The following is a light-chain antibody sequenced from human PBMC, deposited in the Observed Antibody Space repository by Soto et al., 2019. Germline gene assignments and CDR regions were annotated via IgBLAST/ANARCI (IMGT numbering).Light chain of an antibody. CDR3: QSYDRSLSGWV. CDR2: GNN. Sequence: QSVLTQPPSVSGAPGQRVTISCTGSRSNIGAGYDVHWYQQLPGTAPKLLIYGNNNRPSGVPDRFSGSKSDTSASLAITGLQAEDEADYYCQSYDRSLSGWVFGGGTKLTVL. V-gene: IGLV1-40*01. CDR1: RSNIGAGYD. J-gene: IGLJ3*02.